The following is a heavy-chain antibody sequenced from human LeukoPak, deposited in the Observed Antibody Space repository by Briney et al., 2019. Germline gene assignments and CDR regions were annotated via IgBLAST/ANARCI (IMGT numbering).Heavy chain of an antibody. CDR3: ARDRAVTMIVLGLDS. V-gene: IGHV3-30-3*01. D-gene: IGHD3-22*01. CDR2: ISHDGSKK. CDR1: GFNFSAYS. Sequence: GGSLRLSCAASGFNFSAYSFHWVRQAPGKGLEWVAVISHDGSKKYYADSVKGRFTISRDNSRNTLNLQMNSLRADDTAVYYCARDRAVTMIVLGLDSWGQGTLVTVPS. J-gene: IGHJ4*02.